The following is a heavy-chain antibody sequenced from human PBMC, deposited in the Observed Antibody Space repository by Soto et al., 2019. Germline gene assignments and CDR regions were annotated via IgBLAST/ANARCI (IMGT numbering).Heavy chain of an antibody. Sequence: GGSLRLSCAASGFTVSSNYMSWVRQAPGKGLEWVSVIYSGGSTYYADSVKGRFTISRDNAKNTLYLQMNSLRAEDTAVYYCARDQLYYNDISGRPLNAFDVWGQGTMVTVSS. CDR1: GFTVSSNY. D-gene: IGHD3-22*01. CDR3: ARDQLYYNDISGRPLNAFDV. CDR2: IYSGGST. V-gene: IGHV3-66*01. J-gene: IGHJ3*01.